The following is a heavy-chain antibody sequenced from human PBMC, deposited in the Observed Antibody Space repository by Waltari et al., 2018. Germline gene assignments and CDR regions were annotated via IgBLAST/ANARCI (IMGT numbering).Heavy chain of an antibody. V-gene: IGHV1-3*01. Sequence: QVQLVQSGAEVKKPGASVKVSCKASGYTFTSYAMHWVRQAPGQRLEWMGWINPGNGNTKYSQKFQGRVTITRDTSASTAYMELSSLRSEDTAVYYCAREVDSSGIYWGWFDPWGQGTLVTVSS. D-gene: IGHD3-22*01. CDR3: AREVDSSGIYWGWFDP. CDR2: INPGNGNT. J-gene: IGHJ5*02. CDR1: GYTFTSYA.